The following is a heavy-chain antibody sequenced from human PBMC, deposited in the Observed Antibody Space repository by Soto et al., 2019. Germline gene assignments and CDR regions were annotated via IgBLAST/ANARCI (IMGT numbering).Heavy chain of an antibody. V-gene: IGHV1-69*01. Sequence: QVQLVQSGAEVKKPGSSVKVSCKASGGTFSRYAINWVRQAPGQGLEWMGGIIPIFGTANYAQKFQGRVTIAAEESTRTAYMELSSLRSEDKAVYYCALGYCTNGVCPASYYYYGMDVWGQGTTVTVSS. CDR1: GGTFSRYA. CDR3: ALGYCTNGVCPASYYYYGMDV. D-gene: IGHD2-8*01. CDR2: IIPIFGTA. J-gene: IGHJ6*02.